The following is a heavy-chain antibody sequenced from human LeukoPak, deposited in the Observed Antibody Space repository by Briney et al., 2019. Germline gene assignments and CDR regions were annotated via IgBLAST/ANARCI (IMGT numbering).Heavy chain of an antibody. V-gene: IGHV3-7*05. CDR2: IKPDGREK. CDR3: ASGNGMDV. J-gene: IGHJ6*02. Sequence: GDSLRLSCVDSGFTFSTYWMSWVRQAPGKGLEWVANIKPDGREKYYVDSVKGRFTISRDNAQNSLYLQMNSLGADDTAVYYCASGNGMDVWGQGTTVTVSS. CDR1: GFTFSTYW.